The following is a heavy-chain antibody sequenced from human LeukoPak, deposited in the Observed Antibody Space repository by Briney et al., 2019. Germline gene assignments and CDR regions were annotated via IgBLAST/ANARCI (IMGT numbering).Heavy chain of an antibody. D-gene: IGHD6-6*01. J-gene: IGHJ4*02. Sequence: ASVKVSCKASGYTFTGYYMHWVRQAPGQGLEWMGRINPNSGGTNYAQKFQGRVTMTRDTSISTAYMELNRLRSDDTAVYYCARAFRIAARPADYWGQGTLVTVSS. V-gene: IGHV1-2*06. CDR1: GYTFTGYY. CDR2: INPNSGGT. CDR3: ARAFRIAARPADY.